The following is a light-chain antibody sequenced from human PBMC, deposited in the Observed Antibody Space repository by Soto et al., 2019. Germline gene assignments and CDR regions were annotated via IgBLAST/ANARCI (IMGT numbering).Light chain of an antibody. Sequence: IVLTQSPGTLSLSPWERATLSCRASQSVNNNYLAWHQQKPGQAPRLLIFGASSRATGIPDRFSGSGSGTDFTLTISRVEPEDFAVYYCQQYGSSLITFGRGTRLEIK. CDR3: QQYGSSLIT. CDR2: GAS. V-gene: IGKV3-20*01. CDR1: QSVNNNY. J-gene: IGKJ5*01.